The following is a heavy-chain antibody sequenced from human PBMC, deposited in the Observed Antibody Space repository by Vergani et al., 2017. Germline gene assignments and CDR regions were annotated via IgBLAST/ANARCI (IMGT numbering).Heavy chain of an antibody. CDR1: GYSISSGYF. D-gene: IGHD1-1*01. Sequence: QVQLQESGPRLVKPSETLSLICSVSGYSISSGYFWGWIRQSPGKGLEWLGTIDRTGRTHLSPSLKSRLTISVDTTKNQFSLRLTSATAADTAVYFCARDFSHLSSVHPDPWGQGSLVTVSS. CDR2: IDRTGRT. V-gene: IGHV4-38-2*02. CDR3: ARDFSHLSSVHPDP. J-gene: IGHJ5*02.